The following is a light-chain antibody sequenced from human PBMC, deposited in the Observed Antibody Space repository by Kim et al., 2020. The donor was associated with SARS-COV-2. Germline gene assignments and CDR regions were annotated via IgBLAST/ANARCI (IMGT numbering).Light chain of an antibody. CDR3: SSYTSSSTLM. CDR1: SSDVGGYNY. V-gene: IGLV2-14*04. CDR2: DVT. J-gene: IGLJ3*02. Sequence: QSITISCTGTSSDVGGYNYVSWYQQHPGKAPQLMIYDVTKRPSGVSNRFSGSKSGNTASLTISGLQAEDEADYYCSSYTSSSTLMFGGGTQLTVL.